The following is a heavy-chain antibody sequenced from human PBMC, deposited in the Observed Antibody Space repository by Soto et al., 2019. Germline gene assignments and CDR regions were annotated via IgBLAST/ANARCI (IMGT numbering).Heavy chain of an antibody. V-gene: IGHV3-7*01. CDR1: GFTFNTYW. J-gene: IGHJ3*02. CDR3: TSDVTPFENDNAYDAFDI. CDR2: INEDGTMK. Sequence: EVQVVESGGGLVQPGGSLRLSCAASGFTFNTYWMTWVRQAPGKGLEWVANINEDGTMKNYMDSVEGRFTISRDNGKSSLSLQMTILRPEDTAVYYCTSDVTPFENDNAYDAFDIGGQGTLVSVSS. D-gene: IGHD2-21*02.